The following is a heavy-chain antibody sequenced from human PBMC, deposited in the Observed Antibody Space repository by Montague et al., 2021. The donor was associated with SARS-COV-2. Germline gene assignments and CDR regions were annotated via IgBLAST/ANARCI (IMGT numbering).Heavy chain of an antibody. J-gene: IGHJ4*02. CDR2: IYNSGST. D-gene: IGHD1-20*01. CDR1: GGSISGYY. Sequence: SETLSLTCTVSGGSISGYYWSWLRQSAGKGLEWIGRIYNSGSTSYNPSLKSRVTMSVDTSKNQFSLKLSSVTAADTAVYYCVRDQGRSNWNYPDYWGQVTLVTVAS. CDR3: VRDQGRSNWNYPDY. V-gene: IGHV4-4*07.